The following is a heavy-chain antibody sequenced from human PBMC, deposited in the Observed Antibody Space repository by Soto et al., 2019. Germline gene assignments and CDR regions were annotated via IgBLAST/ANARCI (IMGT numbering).Heavy chain of an antibody. CDR2: IYYTGNT. V-gene: IGHV4-30-4*01. D-gene: IGHD3-10*01. CDR1: GGSISSGDYY. J-gene: IGHJ4*02. CDR3: ARDGSGSYYRFDY. Sequence: NPSETLSLTCTVSGGSISSGDYYWSWIRQPPGKALEWIGYIYYTGNTYYNPSLRSRVSISADTSKNQFSLTLTSVTAADSAMYYCARDGSGSYYRFDYWGQGTLVTVSS.